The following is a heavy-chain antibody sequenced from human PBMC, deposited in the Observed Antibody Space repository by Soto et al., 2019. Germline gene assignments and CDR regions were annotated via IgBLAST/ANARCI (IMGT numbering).Heavy chain of an antibody. V-gene: IGHV1-46*01. J-gene: IGHJ4*02. D-gene: IGHD2-21*02. Sequence: XSVKVSCNTAGYPFTDYFIHWVRQAPGQGLEWMGIISLYHHSTSYAQKFQGRLTVTADTSTTTVYMDLSSLTSEDSAVYWCARELYSCGGDCPYYMDYCGQRTLVTVSS. CDR3: ARELYSCGGDCPYYMDY. CDR2: ISLYHHST. CDR1: GYPFTDYF.